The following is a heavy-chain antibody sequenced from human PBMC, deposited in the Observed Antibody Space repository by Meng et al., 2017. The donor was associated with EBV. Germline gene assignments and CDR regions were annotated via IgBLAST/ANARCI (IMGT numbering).Heavy chain of an antibody. Sequence: QDHRGEGGAAGKNPRASGKVSCKASRNAFTSYILQWVRQAPGRRLGWMGWINGGVCSTKYSQKFQGSVTISSNTSDTTGYMELCSLRSEDTAVYYCVRGPPVGVPGPGDYWGQGTLVTVSS. V-gene: IGHV1-3*01. CDR1: RNAFTSYI. CDR2: INGGVCST. D-gene: IGHD2-21*01. J-gene: IGHJ4*02. CDR3: VRGPPVGVPGPGDY.